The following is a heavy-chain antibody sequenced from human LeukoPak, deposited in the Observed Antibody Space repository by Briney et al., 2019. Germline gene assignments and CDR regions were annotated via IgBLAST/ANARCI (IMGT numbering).Heavy chain of an antibody. CDR2: IFYDGSNK. D-gene: IGHD6-19*01. CDR3: ARVGSAWSYFDY. Sequence: GGSLRPSCAASGFTFSNYDMHWVRQAPGKGLEWVAVIFYDGSNKYSADSVKGRFTISRDNSENTLFLQMNSLRAEDTAVYYCARVGSAWSYFDYWGQGTLVTVSS. CDR1: GFTFSNYD. V-gene: IGHV3-33*01. J-gene: IGHJ4*02.